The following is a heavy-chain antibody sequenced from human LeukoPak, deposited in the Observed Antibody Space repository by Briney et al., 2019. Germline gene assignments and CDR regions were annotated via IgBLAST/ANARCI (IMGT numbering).Heavy chain of an antibody. CDR1: GLTFSNYW. Sequence: GGSLRLSCAVSGLTFSNYWMHWVRQAPGKGLVWVSRIYNDGSSTSYADSVKGRFTISRDNAKSTLYLQMNSLRAEDTAVYYWARDRQPTNYYYYYYMDVWGKGTTVTVSS. CDR3: ARDRQPTNYYYYYYMDV. D-gene: IGHD1-14*01. CDR2: IYNDGSST. J-gene: IGHJ6*03. V-gene: IGHV3-74*01.